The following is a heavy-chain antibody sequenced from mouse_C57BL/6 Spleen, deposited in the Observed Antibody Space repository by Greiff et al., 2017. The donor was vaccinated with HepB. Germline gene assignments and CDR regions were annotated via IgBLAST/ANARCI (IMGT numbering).Heavy chain of an antibody. V-gene: IGHV5-9-1*02. Sequence: EVKLMESGEGLVKPGGSLKLSCAASGFTFSSYAMSWVRQTPEKRLEWVAYISSGGDYIYYADTVKGRFTISRDNARNTLYLQMSSLTSEDAAMSYCTSADSNAWFAYWGQGTLVTVSA. CDR1: GFTFSSYA. CDR3: TSADSNAWFAY. CDR2: ISSGGDYI. J-gene: IGHJ3*01.